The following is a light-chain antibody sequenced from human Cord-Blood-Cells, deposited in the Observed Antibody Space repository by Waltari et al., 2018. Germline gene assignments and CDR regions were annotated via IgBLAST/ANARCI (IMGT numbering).Light chain of an antibody. V-gene: IGLV2-14*01. CDR1: SSDVGGYNY. CDR2: DVS. CDR3: SSYTSSSTLV. Sequence: QSALTQPASVSGSPGQSITISCTGTSSDVGGYNYVSWYQQHPGKAPNLMIYDVSKRPSGVSNRFSGSKSGNTASLPISGLQAEDEADYYCSSYTSSSTLVFGGGTKLTVL. J-gene: IGLJ3*02.